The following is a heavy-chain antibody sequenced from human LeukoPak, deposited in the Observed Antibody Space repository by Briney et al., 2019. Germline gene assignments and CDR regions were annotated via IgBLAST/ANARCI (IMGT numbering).Heavy chain of an antibody. CDR1: GGSISSYY. Sequence: PSETLSLTCTVSGGSISSYYWSWIRQPPGKGLEWIGYIYYSGSTNYNPSLKSRVTISVDTSKNQFSLKLSSVTAADTAVYYCARDRLRYSGSYYAPPGAFDIWGQGTMVTVSS. V-gene: IGHV4-59*01. CDR2: IYYSGST. J-gene: IGHJ3*02. CDR3: ARDRLRYSGSYYAPPGAFDI. D-gene: IGHD1-26*01.